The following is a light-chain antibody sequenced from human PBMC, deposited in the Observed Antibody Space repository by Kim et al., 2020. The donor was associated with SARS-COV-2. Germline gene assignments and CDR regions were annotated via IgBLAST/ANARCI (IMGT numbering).Light chain of an antibody. Sequence: SPGERPTPSGRASQSVTSSYLAWYQQKPGQAPSLVMYGASSRATGIPDRFSGSGSGTDFTLTISRLEPEDFAMYYCQQYGSSPRTFGQGTKVDIK. CDR3: QQYGSSPRT. CDR2: GAS. J-gene: IGKJ1*01. CDR1: QSVTSSY. V-gene: IGKV3-20*01.